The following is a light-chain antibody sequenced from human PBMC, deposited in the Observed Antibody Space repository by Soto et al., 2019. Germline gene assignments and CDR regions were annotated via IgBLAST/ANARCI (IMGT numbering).Light chain of an antibody. Sequence: EIVMTQSPATLSVSPGEDVTLSCRASQSVPSSIAWYQQKPGQAPRLIIYSASRGATGFPARFSGSGSGTDFTLPISSLQPADFAVYYCQQYNNWPPITFGQGTRLEIK. V-gene: IGKV3-15*01. CDR3: QQYNNWPPIT. CDR1: QSVPSS. J-gene: IGKJ5*01. CDR2: SAS.